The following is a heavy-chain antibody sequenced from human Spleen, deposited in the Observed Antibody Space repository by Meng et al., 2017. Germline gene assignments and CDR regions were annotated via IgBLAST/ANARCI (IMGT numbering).Heavy chain of an antibody. V-gene: IGHV4-59*01. D-gene: IGHD3-10*01. J-gene: IGHJ5*02. CDR2: IYYSGST. Sequence: SEILSLTCTALGGSISSTYWSWSWQPPGKGLEWIGYIYYSGSTNYNPSLKSQVPISIDTSKNQFSLNLYTVNATDADVYDCARDVYGSGSPNWFDHWGQGTLVTVSS. CDR1: GGSISSTY. CDR3: ARDVYGSGSPNWFDH.